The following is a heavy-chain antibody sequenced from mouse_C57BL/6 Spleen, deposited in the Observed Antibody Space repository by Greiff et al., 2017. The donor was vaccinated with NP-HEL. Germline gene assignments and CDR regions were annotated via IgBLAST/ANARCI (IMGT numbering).Heavy chain of an antibody. CDR1: GFTFSSYA. Sequence: EVMLVESGGGLVKPGGSLKLSCAASGFTFSSYAMSWVRQTPEKRLEWVATISDGGSYTYYPDNVKGRFTISRDNAKNNLYLQMSHLKSEDTAMYYCARAPSYYGSSHWYFDVWGTGTTVTVSS. V-gene: IGHV5-4*03. CDR3: ARAPSYYGSSHWYFDV. J-gene: IGHJ1*03. D-gene: IGHD1-1*01. CDR2: ISDGGSYT.